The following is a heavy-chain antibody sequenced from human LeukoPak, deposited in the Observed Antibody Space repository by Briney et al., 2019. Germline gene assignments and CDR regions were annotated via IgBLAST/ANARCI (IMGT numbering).Heavy chain of an antibody. D-gene: IGHD5-18*01. Sequence: PSETLSLTCTASGGSISSSTYYWSWIRQPPGKGLEWIGYIYYSGSTNYNPSLKSRVTMSVDTSKNQFSLKLSSVTAADTAVYYCARSLGGGGIQLWLVDYWGQGTLVTVSS. CDR2: IYYSGST. CDR3: ARSLGGGGIQLWLVDY. CDR1: GGSISSSTYY. V-gene: IGHV4-61*01. J-gene: IGHJ4*02.